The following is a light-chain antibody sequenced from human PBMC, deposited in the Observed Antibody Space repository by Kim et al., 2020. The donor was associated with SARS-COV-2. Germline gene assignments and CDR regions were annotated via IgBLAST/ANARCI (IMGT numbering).Light chain of an antibody. CDR2: YYN. J-gene: IGLJ3*02. CDR3: QVWDSSSGHRV. Sequence: AQEKTAMITGRGNNIGINSVHWYQQKPGQAPVLVIYYYNDRPSGIPERFSGSNSGNTATLTISRVEAGDEADYYCQVWDSSSGHRVFGGGTQLTVL. V-gene: IGLV3-21*04. CDR1: NIGINS.